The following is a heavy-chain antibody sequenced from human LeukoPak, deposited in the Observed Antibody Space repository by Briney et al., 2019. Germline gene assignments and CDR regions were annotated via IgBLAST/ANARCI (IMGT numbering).Heavy chain of an antibody. Sequence: GGSLRLSCAASGFTFSSYWMSWVRQAPGKGLEWVANMNRDGSGKNYVDSIKGRFTISRDNAANSLYLQMNSLRVEDTAVYYCARDGGIIRFGGQDVWGQGTTVIVS. J-gene: IGHJ6*02. CDR3: ARDGGIIRFGGQDV. CDR1: GFTFSSYW. CDR2: MNRDGSGK. D-gene: IGHD3-16*01. V-gene: IGHV3-7*01.